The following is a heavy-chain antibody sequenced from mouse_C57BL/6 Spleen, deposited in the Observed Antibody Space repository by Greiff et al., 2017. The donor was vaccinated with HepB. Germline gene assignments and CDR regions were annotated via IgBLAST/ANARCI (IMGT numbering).Heavy chain of an antibody. CDR2: ISDGGSYT. Sequence: DVQLVESGGGLVKPGGSLKLSCAASGFTFSSYAMSWVRQTPEKRLEWVATISDGGSYTYYPDNVKGRFTISRDNAKNNLYLQMSHLKSEDTAMYYCARDRGDYYGSSYAVDYWGQGTTLTVSS. J-gene: IGHJ2*01. D-gene: IGHD1-1*01. CDR3: ARDRGDYYGSSYAVDY. CDR1: GFTFSSYA. V-gene: IGHV5-4*01.